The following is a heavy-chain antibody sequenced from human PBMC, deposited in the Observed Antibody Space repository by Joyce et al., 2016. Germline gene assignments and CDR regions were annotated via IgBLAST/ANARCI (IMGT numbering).Heavy chain of an antibody. CDR2: ISYDKINR. Sequence: QVHLVESGGGVVQPGRSLRLSCAASGFTFNSYAMYWVRQAPGKGLEWVEVISYDKINRYYADSVKGRFTISRDNSKNTLYLQMNSLRVEDTAVYYCARDFCYGVWASCFYYGMDVWGQGTTVTVSS. CDR1: GFTFNSYA. J-gene: IGHJ6*02. CDR3: ARDFCYGVWASCFYYGMDV. D-gene: IGHD2-15*01. V-gene: IGHV3-30*04.